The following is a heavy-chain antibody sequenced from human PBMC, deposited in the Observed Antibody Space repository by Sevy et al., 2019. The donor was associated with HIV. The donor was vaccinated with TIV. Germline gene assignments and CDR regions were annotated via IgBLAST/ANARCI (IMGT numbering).Heavy chain of an antibody. V-gene: IGHV4-59*12. CDR1: GGSISGYY. CDR3: ARRGQLANSYYGMDV. Sequence: SETLSLTCSVSGGSISGYYWSWIRQPPGKGLEWIGYIYHSGSTIYNPSLNSRVTISVDTAKTQFSLKLTSVTAADTDVYYCARRGQLANSYYGMDVWGQGTTVTVSS. D-gene: IGHD3-10*01. J-gene: IGHJ6*02. CDR2: IYHSGST.